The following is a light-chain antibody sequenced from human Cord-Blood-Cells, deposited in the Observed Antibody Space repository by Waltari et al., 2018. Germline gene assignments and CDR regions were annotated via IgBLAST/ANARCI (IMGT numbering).Light chain of an antibody. V-gene: IGLV2-11*01. J-gene: IGLJ3*02. CDR2: DVS. CDR1: SSAVGGDNY. Sequence: QSALTQPRSVSGSPGKSVTISCTGTSSAVGGDNYVSRYQQHPGKAPKLMIYDVSKRPSGVPDRFSGSKSGNTASLTISGLQAEDEADYYCCSYAGSYTWVFGGGTKLTVL. CDR3: CSYAGSYTWV.